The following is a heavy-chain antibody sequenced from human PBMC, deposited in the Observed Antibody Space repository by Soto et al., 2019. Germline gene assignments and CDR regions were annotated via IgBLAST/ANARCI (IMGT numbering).Heavy chain of an antibody. CDR2: IYYSGST. CDR3: ARQEDIVVVPGVRLDP. D-gene: IGHD2-2*01. V-gene: IGHV4-39*01. CDR1: GGSISSSSYY. Sequence: SETLSLTCTVSGGSISSSSYYWGWIRQPPGKGLEWIGSIYYSGSTYYNPSLKSRVTISVDTSKNQFSLKLSSVTAADTAVYYCARQEDIVVVPGVRLDPWGQGTLVTVSS. J-gene: IGHJ5*02.